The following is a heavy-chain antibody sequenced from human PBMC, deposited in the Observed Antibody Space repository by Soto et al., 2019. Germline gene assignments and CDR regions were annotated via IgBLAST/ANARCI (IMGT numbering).Heavy chain of an antibody. D-gene: IGHD2-2*01. CDR1: GGTFSSYT. CDR2: IIPILGIA. CDR3: ARTLYCSSTSCLYGMDV. Sequence: SVKVSCKASGGTFSSYTISWVRQAPGQGLEWMGRIIPILGIANYAQKFQGRVTITADKSTSTAYMELSSLRSEDTAVYYCARTLYCSSTSCLYGMDVWGQGTTVTVSS. J-gene: IGHJ6*02. V-gene: IGHV1-69*02.